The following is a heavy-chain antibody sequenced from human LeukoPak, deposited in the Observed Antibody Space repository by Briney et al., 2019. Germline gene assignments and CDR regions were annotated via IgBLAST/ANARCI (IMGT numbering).Heavy chain of an antibody. V-gene: IGHV3-48*01. CDR2: ISSSSSTI. J-gene: IGHJ4*02. Sequence: GGSLRLSCAASGFTFSTYNMNWVRQAPGKGLEWVSYISSSSSTIYYADSVKGRFTISRDNAKNSLYLQMNSLRAEDTAVYYCATTEKYDILTGYYPYYFDYWGQGTLVTVSS. CDR1: GFTFSTYN. CDR3: ATTEKYDILTGYYPYYFDY. D-gene: IGHD3-9*01.